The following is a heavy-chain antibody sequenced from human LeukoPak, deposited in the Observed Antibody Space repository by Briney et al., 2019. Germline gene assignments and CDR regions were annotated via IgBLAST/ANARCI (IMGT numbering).Heavy chain of an antibody. CDR3: ARDRASSRNAFDI. V-gene: IGHV4-34*01. J-gene: IGHJ3*02. CDR1: GGSISSYY. Sequence: SETLSLTCTVSGGSISSYYWSWIRQPAGKGLEWIGEINHRGSTNYNPSLKSRVPISVDTSKTQFSLKLSSVTAADTAVYYCARDRASSRNAFDIWGRGTMVTVSS. D-gene: IGHD6-13*01. CDR2: INHRGST.